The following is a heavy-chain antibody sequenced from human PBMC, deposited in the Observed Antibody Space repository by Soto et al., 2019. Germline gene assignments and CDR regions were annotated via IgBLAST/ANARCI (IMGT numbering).Heavy chain of an antibody. CDR3: ARSQGSSSSWVLYYYFYYGMGV. CDR1: GGTFGSYA. V-gene: IGHV1-69*01. J-gene: IGHJ6*04. CDR2: IIPIPGTA. D-gene: IGHD2-2*01. Sequence: QVQLVQSGAEVKKPGSSVKVSCKASGGTFGSYAISWVRQAPGQGLEWMGGIIPIPGTANYAQKFQGRVTIAADESTSTAYMELSSLRSEDTAVYYCARSQGSSSSWVLYYYFYYGMGVGGEGTTVTVPS.